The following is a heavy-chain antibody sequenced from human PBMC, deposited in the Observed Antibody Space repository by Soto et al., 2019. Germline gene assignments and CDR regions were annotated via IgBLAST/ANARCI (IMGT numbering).Heavy chain of an antibody. Sequence: SETLSLTCSVSGVSITSYYWTWIRRPPGKGLEWIGYVYHTGNTYYNPSLKSRVTISLDTSKNQVSLRLRSVTAADTAVYYCAREQYNWKLWGQGTLVTVSS. J-gene: IGHJ4*02. CDR2: VYHTGNT. CDR1: GVSITSYY. D-gene: IGHD1-20*01. V-gene: IGHV4-59*01. CDR3: AREQYNWKL.